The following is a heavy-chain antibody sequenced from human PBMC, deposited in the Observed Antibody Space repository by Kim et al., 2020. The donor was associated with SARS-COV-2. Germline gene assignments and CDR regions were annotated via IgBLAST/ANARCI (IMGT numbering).Heavy chain of an antibody. J-gene: IGHJ6*02. Sequence: YNPSLKSRVTISVDKSKNQFSLKLGSVTAADTAVYYCARGGHYYYYGMDVWGQGTTVTVSS. V-gene: IGHV4-4*02. CDR3: ARGGHYYYYGMDV.